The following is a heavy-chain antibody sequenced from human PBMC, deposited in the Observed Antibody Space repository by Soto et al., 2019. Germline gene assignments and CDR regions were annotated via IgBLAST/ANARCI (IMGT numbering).Heavy chain of an antibody. CDR1: GGSISSYY. J-gene: IGHJ4*02. CDR3: ASASYGAVDY. D-gene: IGHD4-17*01. V-gene: IGHV4-59*01. Sequence: SETLSRTCTVSGGSISSYYWSWIRQPPGKGLEWIGYIYYSGSTNYNPSLKSRVTISVDTSKNQFSLKLSSVTAAVTAVYYCASASYGAVDYWGQGTLVTVSS. CDR2: IYYSGST.